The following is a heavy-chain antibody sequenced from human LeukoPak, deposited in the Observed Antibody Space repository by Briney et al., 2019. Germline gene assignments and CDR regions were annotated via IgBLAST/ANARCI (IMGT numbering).Heavy chain of an antibody. Sequence: ASVKVSCKASGYTFTSYAMHWVRQAPGQRLEWMGWINAGNGNTKYSQKFQGRVTITRDTSACTAYMELSSLRSEDTAVYYCARDQGGYCSGGSCYSSRVLFDYWGQGTLVTVSS. V-gene: IGHV1-3*01. D-gene: IGHD2-15*01. CDR1: GYTFTSYA. CDR2: INAGNGNT. J-gene: IGHJ4*02. CDR3: ARDQGGYCSGGSCYSSRVLFDY.